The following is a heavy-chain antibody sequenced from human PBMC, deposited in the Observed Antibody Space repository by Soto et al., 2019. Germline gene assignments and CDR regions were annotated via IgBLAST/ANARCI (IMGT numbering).Heavy chain of an antibody. V-gene: IGHV1-18*04. CDR3: ARVGDDSSGYYYHAYYYGMDV. D-gene: IGHD3-22*01. Sequence: ASVKVSCKASGYTFTSYGISWVRQAPGRGLEWMGWISAYNGNTNYAQKLQGRVTMTTDTSTSTAYMELRSLRSDDTAVYYCARVGDDSSGYYYHAYYYGMDVWGQGTTVTVSS. CDR2: ISAYNGNT. J-gene: IGHJ6*02. CDR1: GYTFTSYG.